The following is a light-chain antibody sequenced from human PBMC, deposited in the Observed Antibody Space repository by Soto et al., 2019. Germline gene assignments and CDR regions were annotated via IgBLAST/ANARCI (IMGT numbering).Light chain of an antibody. V-gene: IGLV2-14*03. CDR3: SSYTSSSTNYV. CDR1: NSDVGGYNF. CDR2: DVR. Sequence: QSVLTQPASVSGSPGQSITISCAGTNSDVGGYNFVSWYQQHPGKAPKLMIYDVRDRPSGVSNRFSGSKSGNTASLTISGLQAEDEADYYCSSYTSSSTNYVFGTGTKVTVL. J-gene: IGLJ1*01.